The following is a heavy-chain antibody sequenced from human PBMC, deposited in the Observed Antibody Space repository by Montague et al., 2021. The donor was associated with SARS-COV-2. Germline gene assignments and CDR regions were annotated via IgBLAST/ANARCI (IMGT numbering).Heavy chain of an antibody. Sequence: TLSLTCTVSGGSISSGGYYWSWIRQHPGKGLEWIGYIYYSGSTYYNPSLKSRVTISVDTSKNQFSLKMSSVTAAVTAVYYCARTPAVYVVVVPAARGHFDYWGQGTLGTVSS. CDR3: ARTPAVYVVVVPAARGHFDY. J-gene: IGHJ4*01. V-gene: IGHV4-31*03. CDR2: IYYSGST. D-gene: IGHD2-2*01. CDR1: GGSISSGGYY.